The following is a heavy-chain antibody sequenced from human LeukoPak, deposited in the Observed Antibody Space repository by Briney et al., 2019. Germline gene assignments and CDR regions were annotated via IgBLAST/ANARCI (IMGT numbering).Heavy chain of an antibody. Sequence: ASVTVSCKASGYTFTSYYMHWVRQAPGQGLEWMGIINPSGGSTSYAQKFQGRVTMTRDMSTSTVYMELSGLRSEDTAVYYCARDLGGGRFDYWGQGTLVTVSS. J-gene: IGHJ4*02. D-gene: IGHD3-16*01. V-gene: IGHV1-46*01. CDR1: GYTFTSYY. CDR3: ARDLGGGRFDY. CDR2: INPSGGST.